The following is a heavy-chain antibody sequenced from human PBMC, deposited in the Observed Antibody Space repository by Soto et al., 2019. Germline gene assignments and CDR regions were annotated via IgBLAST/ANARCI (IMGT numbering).Heavy chain of an antibody. CDR3: AKAVPPFVVVTASDY. V-gene: IGHV3-30*18. J-gene: IGHJ4*02. CDR1: GFTFRNFG. Sequence: GGSLRLSCAASGFTFRNFGMHWVRQAPGKGLEWVAVISYDGTNKYYADSVKGRFTISRDNSKNTLYLQINSLRAEDTAVYYCAKAVPPFVVVTASDYWGQGTLVTVS. CDR2: ISYDGTNK. D-gene: IGHD2-21*02.